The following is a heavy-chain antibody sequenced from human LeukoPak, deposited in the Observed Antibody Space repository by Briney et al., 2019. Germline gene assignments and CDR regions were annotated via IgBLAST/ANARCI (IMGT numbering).Heavy chain of an antibody. V-gene: IGHV3-7*05. CDR1: GFSFSGHW. J-gene: IGHJ4*02. D-gene: IGHD1-26*01. Sequence: PGGSLRLSCAASGFSFSGHWMNWVRQPPGKGLEWVANIKADGSEKYYVDSVKGRFTIFRDDAKRTVDLQMDNLRAEDTAIYYCAYRNNFEYWGQGAPVTVSS. CDR2: IKADGSEK. CDR3: AYRNNFEY.